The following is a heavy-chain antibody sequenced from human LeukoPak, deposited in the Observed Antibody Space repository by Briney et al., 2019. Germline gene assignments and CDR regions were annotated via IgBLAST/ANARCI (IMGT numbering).Heavy chain of an antibody. V-gene: IGHV3-9*01. D-gene: IGHD3-22*01. CDR1: GFTFDDYA. CDR3: AKGSYDSSGYYGVFDY. CDR2: ISWNSGSI. J-gene: IGHJ4*02. Sequence: GGSLRLSCAASGFTFDDYAMHWVRQAPGKGLEWVSGISWNSGSIGYADSVKGRFTTSRDNAKNSLYLQMNSLRAEDTALYYCAKGSYDSSGYYGVFDYWGQGTLVTVSS.